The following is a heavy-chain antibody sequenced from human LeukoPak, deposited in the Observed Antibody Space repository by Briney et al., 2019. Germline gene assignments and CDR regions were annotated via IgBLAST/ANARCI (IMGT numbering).Heavy chain of an antibody. D-gene: IGHD6-19*01. CDR3: ARDVDSSGSPGFDP. V-gene: IGHV1-2*02. J-gene: IGHJ5*02. CDR1: GYTFTSYG. CDR2: INPNSGGT. Sequence: RVASVKVSCKASGYTFTSYGISWVRQAPGQGLEWMGWINPNSGGTNYAQKFQGRVTMTRDTSISTAYMELSRLRSDDTAVYYCARDVDSSGSPGFDPWGQGTLVTVSS.